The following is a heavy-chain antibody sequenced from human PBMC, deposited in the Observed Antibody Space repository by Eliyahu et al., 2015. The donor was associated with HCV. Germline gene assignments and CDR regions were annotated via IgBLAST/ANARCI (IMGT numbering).Heavy chain of an antibody. CDR3: AKGEQWLRDGWFDP. CDR2: ISGSGGST. J-gene: IGHJ5*02. D-gene: IGHD6-19*01. Sequence: EVQLLESGGGLVQPGGSLRPSXAASGFTXSSYAMGWVRQAPGEGVEWVSAISGSGGSTYYADSVKGRFTISRDNSKNTLYLQMNSLRAEDTAVYYCAKGEQWLRDGWFDPWGQGTLVTVSS. CDR1: GFTXSSYA. V-gene: IGHV3-23*01.